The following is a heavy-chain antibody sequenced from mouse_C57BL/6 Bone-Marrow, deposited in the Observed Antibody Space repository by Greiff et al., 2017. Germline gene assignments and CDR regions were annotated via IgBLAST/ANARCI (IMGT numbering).Heavy chain of an antibody. CDR2: IYPSDSET. J-gene: IGHJ4*01. Sequence: QVQLQQPGAELVRPGSSVKLSCKASGYTFTSYWMDWVKQRPGQGLEWIGNIYPSDSETHYNQKFKDKATLTVDKSSSTAYMQLSSLTSEDSAVYYCARSPYNAMDYWGQGTSVTVSS. CDR3: ARSPYNAMDY. V-gene: IGHV1-61*01. CDR1: GYTFTSYW.